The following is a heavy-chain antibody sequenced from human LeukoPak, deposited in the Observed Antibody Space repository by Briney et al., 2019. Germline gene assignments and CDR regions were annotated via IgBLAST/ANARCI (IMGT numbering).Heavy chain of an antibody. CDR3: ARGGGYFDY. D-gene: IGHD2-15*01. CDR1: GGSISSSSYY. Sequence: SETLSLTCTVSGGSISSSSYYWGWIRQSPGKGLEWIGSIYYSGSTYYNPSLKSRVTISVDTSKNQFSLKLSSVTAADTAVYYCARGGGYFDYWGQGTLVTVSS. V-gene: IGHV4-39*07. CDR2: IYYSGST. J-gene: IGHJ4*02.